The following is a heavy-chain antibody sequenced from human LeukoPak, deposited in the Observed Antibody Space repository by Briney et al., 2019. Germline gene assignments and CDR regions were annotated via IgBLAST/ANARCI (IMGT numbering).Heavy chain of an antibody. CDR1: GYTFASYG. J-gene: IGHJ6*02. CDR3: ARVSCGYNCHYAMDV. CDR2: VSAHSGNT. V-gene: IGHV1-18*01. Sequence: ASVKVSCKASGYTFASYGIPWLRQAPGQGLEWVGWVSAHSGNTKYAERVQGRASITAVTSTSTAYMELRSLRSDDTALYYCARVSCGYNCHYAMDVWGQGTTVTVSS. D-gene: IGHD5-18*01.